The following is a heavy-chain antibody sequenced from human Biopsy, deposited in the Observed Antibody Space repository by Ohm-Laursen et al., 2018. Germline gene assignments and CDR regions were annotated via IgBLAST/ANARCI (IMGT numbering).Heavy chain of an antibody. J-gene: IGHJ2*01. CDR2: IWYDGTNE. CDR1: GFTFTDHY. CDR3: ARGLSSGWYGYFDV. D-gene: IGHD6-19*01. Sequence: SLRLSCAASGFTFTDHYMDWVRQAPGKGLEWISLIWYDGTNEDYADSVKGRFTISRGNSKNTLYLQINTLTLEDTAFYYCARGLSSGWYGYFDVWGRGTLVTVSS. V-gene: IGHV3-33*04.